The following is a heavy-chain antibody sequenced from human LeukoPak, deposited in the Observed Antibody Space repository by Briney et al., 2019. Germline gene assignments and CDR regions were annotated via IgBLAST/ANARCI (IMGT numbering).Heavy chain of an antibody. J-gene: IGHJ3*02. CDR3: ARHDSSGPYNAFDI. Sequence: SETLSLTCTVSGGSISNSSYYWGWIRQPPGKGLEWIGSIYHSGSTYYNPSLKSRVTISVDTSKNQFSLKLSSVTAADTAVYYCARHDSSGPYNAFDIWGQGTMVTVSS. D-gene: IGHD3-22*01. CDR1: GGSISNSSYY. CDR2: IYHSGST. V-gene: IGHV4-39*01.